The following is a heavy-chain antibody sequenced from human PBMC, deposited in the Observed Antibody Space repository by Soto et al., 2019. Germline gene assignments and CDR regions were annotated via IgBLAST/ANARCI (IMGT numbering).Heavy chain of an antibody. D-gene: IGHD5-12*01. CDR3: ALRSRGYAYYFDQ. Sequence: QITLKESGPALVRPTQTLTLTCSFSGFSLTTRGVAVGWIRQPPGKALEWLALIFWDDDKWYSRSLRSRLTITEDTSKNQVVLTMTNIAPVDTATYYCALRSRGYAYYFDQWGQGTLVTVSS. V-gene: IGHV2-5*02. J-gene: IGHJ4*02. CDR1: GFSLTTRGVA. CDR2: IFWDDDK.